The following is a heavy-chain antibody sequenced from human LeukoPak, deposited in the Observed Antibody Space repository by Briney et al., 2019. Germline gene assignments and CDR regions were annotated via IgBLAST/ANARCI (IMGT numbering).Heavy chain of an antibody. D-gene: IGHD3-22*01. Sequence: ASVKVSCKASGYTFTGYYMHWVRQVPGQGLEWMGWINPKNGDTNYAQKFEGRVSMTRDTSISTAYMELSRLRSDDTAVYYCAKGYDNSGYYYSDYWGQGTLVTVSS. CDR3: AKGYDNSGYYYSDY. CDR2: INPKNGDT. CDR1: GYTFTGYY. J-gene: IGHJ4*02. V-gene: IGHV1-2*02.